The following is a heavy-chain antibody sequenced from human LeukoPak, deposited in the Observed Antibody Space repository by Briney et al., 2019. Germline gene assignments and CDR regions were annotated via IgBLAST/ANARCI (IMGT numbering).Heavy chain of an antibody. CDR3: ARDGSSGYYYWFDP. V-gene: IGHV4-39*07. D-gene: IGHD3-22*01. J-gene: IGHJ5*02. CDR1: GGSISSGSYY. CDR2: TYDSGNT. Sequence: SETLSLTCTVSGGSISSGSYYWAWIRQPPGKGLEWIGSTYDSGNTYYNPSVKSRVTVSVDPSRNQLSLKLSSVTAADTAVYFCARDGSSGYYYWFDPWGQGTLVTVSS.